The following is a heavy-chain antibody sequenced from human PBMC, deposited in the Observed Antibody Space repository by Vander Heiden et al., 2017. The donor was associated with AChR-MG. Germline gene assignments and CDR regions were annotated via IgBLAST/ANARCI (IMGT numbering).Heavy chain of an antibody. V-gene: IGHV3-33*01. CDR1: GFTFSSYG. CDR3: ARDLKVRGVTRIFDY. D-gene: IGHD3-10*01. Sequence: QVQLVESGGGVVQPGRSLRLSCAASGFTFSSYGMHWVRQAPGKGLEWVAVIWYDGSNKYYADSVKGRFTISRDNSKNTLYLQMNSLRAEDTAVYYCARDLKVRGVTRIFDYWGQGTLVTVSS. CDR2: IWYDGSNK. J-gene: IGHJ4*02.